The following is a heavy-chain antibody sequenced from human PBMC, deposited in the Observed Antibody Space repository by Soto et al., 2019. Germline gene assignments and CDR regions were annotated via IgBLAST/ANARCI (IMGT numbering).Heavy chain of an antibody. CDR2: IRKKTNSYTT. CDR1: GLTFSDRY. Sequence: EVQLVESGGGLVQPGGSLRLSCAASGLTFSDRYMDWVRQAPGKALEWVGRIRKKTNSYTTEYAASVKGRFIISRDDSTNSLYLQMSSLKTEDTAVYYCTTVTTVDYYFDYWGQGTLVTVSS. CDR3: TTVTTVDYYFDY. V-gene: IGHV3-72*01. D-gene: IGHD4-17*01. J-gene: IGHJ4*02.